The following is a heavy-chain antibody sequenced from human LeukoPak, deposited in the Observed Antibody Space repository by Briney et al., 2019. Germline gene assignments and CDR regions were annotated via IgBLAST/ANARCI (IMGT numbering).Heavy chain of an antibody. J-gene: IGHJ6*03. CDR2: IRYDGSNK. CDR3: AKAPSTTHYYYYMDV. CDR1: GFTFSSYG. Sequence: GGSLRLSCAASGFTFSSYGMHWVRQAPGKGLEWVAFIRYDGSNKYYADSVKGRFTISRDNPKNTLYLQMNSLRAEDTAVYYCAKAPSTTHYYYYMDVWGKGTTVTVSS. V-gene: IGHV3-30*02. D-gene: IGHD4-17*01.